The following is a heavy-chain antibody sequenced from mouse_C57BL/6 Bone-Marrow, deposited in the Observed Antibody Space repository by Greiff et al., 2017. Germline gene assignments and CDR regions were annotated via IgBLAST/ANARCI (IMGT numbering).Heavy chain of an antibody. CDR1: GYTFTSYW. CDR3: TPFYDGLGDY. V-gene: IGHV1-5*01. D-gene: IGHD2-3*01. Sequence: VQLQQSGTVLARPGASVKMSCKTSGYTFTSYWLHWVKQRPGQGLEWLGDIYPGNSDTSYNQQFKGKAKLTAVTSASTAYMELSSLTNEDSAVYYGTPFYDGLGDYWGQGTSVTVAS. J-gene: IGHJ4*01. CDR2: IYPGNSDT.